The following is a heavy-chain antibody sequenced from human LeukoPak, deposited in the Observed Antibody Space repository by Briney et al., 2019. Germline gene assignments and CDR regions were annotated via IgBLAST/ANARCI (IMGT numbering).Heavy chain of an antibody. CDR3: ARWMATVTTPDY. J-gene: IGHJ4*02. Sequence: ASVKVSCKASGYTFNGFYLHWGRRAPGQGLEWMGRINPNSGGTNYAQKFQGRVTMTRDTSISTAYMELSRLRSDDTAVYYCARWMATVTTPDYWGQGTLVTVSS. CDR1: GYTFNGFY. CDR2: INPNSGGT. D-gene: IGHD4-11*01. V-gene: IGHV1-2*06.